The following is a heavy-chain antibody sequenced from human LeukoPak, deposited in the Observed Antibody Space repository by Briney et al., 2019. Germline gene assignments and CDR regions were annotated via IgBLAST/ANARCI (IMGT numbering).Heavy chain of an antibody. J-gene: IGHJ2*01. CDR2: IYYSGNT. D-gene: IGHD3-22*01. Sequence: SETLSLTCTVSGGSLNSYYWSWIRQPPGKGLEWVGYIYYSGNTNYNPSLKSRVSISIDTSKNQLSLQLSSVTAADTAVYYCTRDRDSSGLRDFDLWGRGTLVTVSA. CDR1: GGSLNSYY. CDR3: TRDRDSSGLRDFDL. V-gene: IGHV4-59*01.